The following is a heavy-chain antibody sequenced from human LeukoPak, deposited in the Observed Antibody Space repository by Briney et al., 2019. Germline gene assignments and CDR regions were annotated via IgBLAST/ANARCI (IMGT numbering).Heavy chain of an antibody. CDR1: GNYW. V-gene: IGHV3-74*01. J-gene: IGHJ4*02. Sequence: PGGSLRLSCAASGNYWMHWVRQVPGKGLVWVSHINSDGSWTSYADSVKGRFTISKDSSKTILYLQMNSLRAEDAAVYFCAKGSAAGRPYYFDYWGQGTLVTVSS. D-gene: IGHD6-25*01. CDR3: AKGSAAGRPYYFDY. CDR2: INSDGSWT.